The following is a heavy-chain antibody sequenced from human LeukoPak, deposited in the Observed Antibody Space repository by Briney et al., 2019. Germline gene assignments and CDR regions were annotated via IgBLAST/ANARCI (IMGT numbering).Heavy chain of an antibody. CDR1: AGSISSGSYY. CDR3: ARDNSIFGVGFDY. D-gene: IGHD3-3*01. V-gene: IGHV4-61*02. CDR2: IYTSGST. J-gene: IGHJ4*02. Sequence: SETLSLTCTVSAGSISSGSYYWSWIRQPAGKGLEWIGRIYTSGSTNYNPSLKSRVTISVDTSKNQFSLKLSSVTAADTAVYYCARDNSIFGVGFDYWGQGTLVTVSS.